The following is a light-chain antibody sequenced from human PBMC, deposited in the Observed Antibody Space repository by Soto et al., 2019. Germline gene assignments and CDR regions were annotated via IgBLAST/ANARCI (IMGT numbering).Light chain of an antibody. CDR3: SSYTSSSREV. Sequence: QSALTQPASVSGSPGQSITISCTGTSSDVGGYNYVSWYQQLPGKAPTLMIYDVSNRPSGVSSRFSGSKSGNMASLTISGLQAEDEADYYCSSYTSSSREVFGTGTKVTVL. V-gene: IGLV2-14*01. CDR1: SSDVGGYNY. J-gene: IGLJ1*01. CDR2: DVS.